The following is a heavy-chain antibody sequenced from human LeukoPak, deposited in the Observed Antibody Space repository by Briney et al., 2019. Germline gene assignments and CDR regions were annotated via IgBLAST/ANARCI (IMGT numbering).Heavy chain of an antibody. D-gene: IGHD3-3*01. Sequence: GGSLRLSCAASGFIFTKYFMSWVRQAPRKGLEWVASIKHDGSEKYYVDSVRGRFTISRDNTMNSLYLQMSSLRAEDTAVYYCATDRGWRTSGYYLYYFEYWGQGTLVTFSS. CDR2: IKHDGSEK. V-gene: IGHV3-7*01. J-gene: IGHJ4*02. CDR3: ATDRGWRTSGYYLYYFEY. CDR1: GFIFTKYF.